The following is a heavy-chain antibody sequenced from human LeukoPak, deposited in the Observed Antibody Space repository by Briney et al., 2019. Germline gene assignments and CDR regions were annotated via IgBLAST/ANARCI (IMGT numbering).Heavy chain of an antibody. V-gene: IGHV1-69*06. CDR3: APLGYDSSGYYYTGDY. CDR1: GGTFSSHA. Sequence: SVKVSCKASGGTFSSHAISWVRQAPGQGLEWMGGIIPIFGTANYAQKFQGRVTITADKSTSTAYMELSSLRSEDTAVYYCAPLGYDSSGYYYTGDYWGQGTLVTVSS. J-gene: IGHJ4*02. D-gene: IGHD3-22*01. CDR2: IIPIFGTA.